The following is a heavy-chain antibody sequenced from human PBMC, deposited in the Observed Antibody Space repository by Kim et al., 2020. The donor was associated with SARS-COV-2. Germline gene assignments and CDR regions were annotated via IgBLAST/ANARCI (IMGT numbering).Heavy chain of an antibody. V-gene: IGHV4-59*08. D-gene: IGHD6-13*01. J-gene: IGHJ6*02. CDR2: IYYSGST. CDR3: ARLAAAGAPYYYYYYGMDV. Sequence: SETLSLTCTVSGGSISSYYWSWIRQPPGKGLEWIGYIYYSGSTNYNPSLKSRVTISVDTSKNQFSLKLSSVTAADTAVYYCARLAAAGAPYYYYYYGMDVWGQGTTVTVSS. CDR1: GGSISSYY.